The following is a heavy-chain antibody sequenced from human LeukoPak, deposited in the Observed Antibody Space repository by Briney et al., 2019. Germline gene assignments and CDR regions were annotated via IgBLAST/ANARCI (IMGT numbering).Heavy chain of an antibody. CDR1: GFTFDDYA. CDR2: ITWDGDNT. J-gene: IGHJ4*02. D-gene: IGHD6-13*01. Sequence: GSLRLSCAASGFTFDDYAMHWVRQPPGKGLEWVSLITWDGDNTYYTDSVKGRFTISRDNNENSLYLQMNSLRAEDTALYYCAKGTSSWHEFDYWGQGTLVTVSS. V-gene: IGHV3-43D*03. CDR3: AKGTSSWHEFDY.